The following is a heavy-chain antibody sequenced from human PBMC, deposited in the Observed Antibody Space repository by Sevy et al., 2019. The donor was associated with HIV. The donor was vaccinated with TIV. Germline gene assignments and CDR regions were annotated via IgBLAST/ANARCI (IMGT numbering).Heavy chain of an antibody. Sequence: VSVKVSCKASGYSFTRYGMHWVRQAPGQRLEWMGWINAGNGNTKYSQKFQGRVIITRDTSASTAYMELSSLRSEDTAVYYCATDGSGSYYSGWFDPWGQGTLVTDSS. CDR1: GYSFTRYG. J-gene: IGHJ5*02. D-gene: IGHD3-10*01. V-gene: IGHV1-3*01. CDR2: INAGNGNT. CDR3: ATDGSGSYYSGWFDP.